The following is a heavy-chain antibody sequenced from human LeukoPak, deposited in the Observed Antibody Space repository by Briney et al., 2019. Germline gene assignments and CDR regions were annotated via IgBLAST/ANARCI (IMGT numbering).Heavy chain of an antibody. V-gene: IGHV1-2*02. CDR2: INPNSDGT. CDR1: GYTFTGYY. J-gene: IGHJ6*02. CDR3: ARDKDGMDV. Sequence: ASVTVSCKASGYTFTGYYMYWVRQAPGQGLEWMGWINPNSDGTNYAQKFQGRVTMTRDTSISTAYMELSRLRSDDTAVYYCARDKDGMDVWGQGTTVTVSS.